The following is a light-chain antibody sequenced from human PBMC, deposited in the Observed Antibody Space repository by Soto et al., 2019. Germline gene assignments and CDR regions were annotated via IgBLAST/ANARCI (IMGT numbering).Light chain of an antibody. Sequence: QSALTQPASVSGSPGQSITISCTGTSSDVGGYNYVSWYQQYPGKAPKLIIYDVSNRPSGVSDRFSGSKSGSTASLTISGLQAEDEADYYCDSYTSTSTPCVFGGGTKLTVL. CDR3: DSYTSTSTPCV. CDR1: SSDVGGYNY. CDR2: DVS. V-gene: IGLV2-14*01. J-gene: IGLJ3*02.